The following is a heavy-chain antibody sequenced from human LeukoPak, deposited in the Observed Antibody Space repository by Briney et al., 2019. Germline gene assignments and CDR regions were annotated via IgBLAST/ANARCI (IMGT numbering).Heavy chain of an antibody. CDR1: GGSFSGYY. CDR3: ARGRTGTIYDYYGMDV. J-gene: IGHJ6*02. Sequence: SETLSLTCAVYGGSFSGYYWRWIRQPPGKGLEWIGEINHGGGTNYNPSLKSRVTISVDTSKNQFSLKLSSVTAADTAVYYCARGRTGTIYDYYGMDVWGQGTTVTVSS. CDR2: INHGGGT. D-gene: IGHD1-7*01. V-gene: IGHV4-34*01.